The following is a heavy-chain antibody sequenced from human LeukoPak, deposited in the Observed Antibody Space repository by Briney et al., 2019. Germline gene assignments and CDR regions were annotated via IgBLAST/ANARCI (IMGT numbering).Heavy chain of an antibody. CDR3: ARGIVGATAPDY. J-gene: IGHJ4*02. Sequence: ASETLSLTCAVSGYPISSGYYWGWIRQPPGKGLEWIGSIYHSGNTYYNPSLKSRVTISVDTSKNQFSLKLSSVTAADTAVYYCARGIVGATAPDYWGQGALVIVSS. D-gene: IGHD1-26*01. CDR2: IYHSGNT. CDR1: GYPISSGYY. V-gene: IGHV4-38-2*01.